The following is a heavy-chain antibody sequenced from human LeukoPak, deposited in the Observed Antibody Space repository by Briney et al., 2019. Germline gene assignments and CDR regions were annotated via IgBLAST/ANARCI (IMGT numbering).Heavy chain of an antibody. J-gene: IGHJ3*02. V-gene: IGHV5-51*01. D-gene: IGHD3-22*01. CDR2: IYPGDSDT. Sequence: GESLKISCKGSGYSFTSYWIGWVRQMPGKGLEWMGIIYPGDSDTKYSPSFQGQVTISADKSISTAYLQWSSLKASDTAMYYCARQDHYYDSSGYYGYDAFDIWGQGTMVTVSS. CDR1: GYSFTSYW. CDR3: ARQDHYYDSSGYYGYDAFDI.